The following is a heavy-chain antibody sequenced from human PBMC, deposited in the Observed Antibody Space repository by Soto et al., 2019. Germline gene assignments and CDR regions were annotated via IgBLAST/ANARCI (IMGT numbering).Heavy chain of an antibody. Sequence: SETLSLTCTVSGGSIGSGGYYWSWIHQHPGKGLEWIGYIYYSGITYYNPSLKSRVTISVDTSKNQFSLKLSSVTAADTDVYYCARSPGYYFDYWGQGTLVTVSS. CDR1: GGSIGSGGYY. V-gene: IGHV4-31*03. CDR2: IYYSGIT. CDR3: ARSPGYYFDY. J-gene: IGHJ4*02.